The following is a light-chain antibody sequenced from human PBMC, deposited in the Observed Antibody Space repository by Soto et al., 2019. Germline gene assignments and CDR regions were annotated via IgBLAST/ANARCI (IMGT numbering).Light chain of an antibody. V-gene: IGKV1-5*01. Sequence: IQMTQSPSTLSGSVGGTVTSTCRASQTVSSWLAWYQQKPGKAPKLLIYDASSLESGVPSRFSGSGSGTEFTLTISSLQPDDFATYYCQQYNSYSRTFGQGTKVDIK. CDR3: QQYNSYSRT. CDR1: QTVSSW. CDR2: DAS. J-gene: IGKJ1*01.